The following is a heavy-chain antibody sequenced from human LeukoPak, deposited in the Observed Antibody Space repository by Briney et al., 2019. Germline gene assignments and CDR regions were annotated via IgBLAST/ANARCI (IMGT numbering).Heavy chain of an antibody. Sequence: SVKVSCKASGGTFSSYAISWVRQAHGQGLEWMGGIIPIFGTANYAQKFQGRVTITADESTSTAYMELSSLRSEDTAVYYCARPSSSQTDYYGMDVWGQGTTVTVSS. V-gene: IGHV1-69*13. CDR3: ARPSSSQTDYYGMDV. CDR1: GGTFSSYA. CDR2: IIPIFGTA. J-gene: IGHJ6*02. D-gene: IGHD6-13*01.